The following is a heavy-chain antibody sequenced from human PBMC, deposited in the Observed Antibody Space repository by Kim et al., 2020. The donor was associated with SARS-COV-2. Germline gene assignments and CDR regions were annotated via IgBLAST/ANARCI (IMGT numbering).Heavy chain of an antibody. J-gene: IGHJ4*02. CDR2: INTNTGIP. CDR1: GYTFTTYA. CDR3: ARVPRGDCYSSFDY. D-gene: IGHD2-21*02. V-gene: IGHV7-4-1*02. Sequence: ASVKVSCKASGYTFTTYALNWVRQAPGQGLEWMGWINTNTGIPTYVQCFTGRFVFSLDTSVSTAYLQISNLKAEDTAVYYCARVPRGDCYSSFDYWGQGTLVTVSS.